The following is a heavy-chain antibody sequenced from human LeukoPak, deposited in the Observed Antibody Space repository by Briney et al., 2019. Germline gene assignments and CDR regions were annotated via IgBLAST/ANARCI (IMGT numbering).Heavy chain of an antibody. J-gene: IGHJ4*02. D-gene: IGHD2-2*01. CDR2: ITGSSDSI. V-gene: IGHV3-21*01. Sequence: QPGGSLRLSCAASGFTFSGYAMEWVRQAPGKGLEWVSSITGSSDSIYYADSVKGRFTISRDNAKNSVYLQMNSLRAEDTAVYYCARLVCSTIPCYGKFYFDSWGQGTLVPVSS. CDR1: GFTFSGYA. CDR3: ARLVCSTIPCYGKFYFDS.